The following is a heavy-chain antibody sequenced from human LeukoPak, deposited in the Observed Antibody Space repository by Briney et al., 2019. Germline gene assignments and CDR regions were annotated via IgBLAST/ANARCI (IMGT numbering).Heavy chain of an antibody. Sequence: GGSLRLSCAASGFTFSSYSMNWVRQAPGKGLEWVSYISSSSTIYYADSVKGRFTISRDNAKSSLYLQMNSLRDEDTAVYYCARGNYDFWSGYHYYYYYMDVWGKGTTVTVSS. CDR1: GFTFSSYS. J-gene: IGHJ6*03. CDR2: ISSSSTI. V-gene: IGHV3-48*02. D-gene: IGHD3-3*01. CDR3: ARGNYDFWSGYHYYYYYMDV.